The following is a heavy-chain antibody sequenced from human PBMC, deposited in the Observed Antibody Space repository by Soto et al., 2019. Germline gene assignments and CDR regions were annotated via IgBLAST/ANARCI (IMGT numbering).Heavy chain of an antibody. Sequence: GGSLRLGCAASGFTFSSYSMNLVRQAPGKGLEWVSSISSSGSYIYYADSLQGRFAIYRDNAKNSLYLQMHRLRAEDTAANYYASIPGGTPLRCFDYWGQGTLGTVSS. CDR1: GFTFSSYS. CDR2: ISSSGSYI. J-gene: IGHJ4*02. V-gene: IGHV3-21*01. D-gene: IGHD3-10*01. CDR3: ASIPGGTPLRCFDY.